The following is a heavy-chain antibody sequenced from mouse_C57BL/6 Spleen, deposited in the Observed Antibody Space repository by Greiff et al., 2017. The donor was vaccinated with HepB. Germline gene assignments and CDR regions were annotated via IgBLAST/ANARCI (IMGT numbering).Heavy chain of an antibody. V-gene: IGHV1-54*01. D-gene: IGHD1-1*01. Sequence: QVQLQQSGAELVRPGTSVKVSCKASGYAFTNYLIEWVKQRPGQGLEWIGVINPGSGGTNYNEKFKGKATLPADKSSSTAYMQLSSLTSEDSAVYFCARFGTLYAMDYWGQGTSVTVSS. J-gene: IGHJ4*01. CDR2: INPGSGGT. CDR1: GYAFTNYL. CDR3: ARFGTLYAMDY.